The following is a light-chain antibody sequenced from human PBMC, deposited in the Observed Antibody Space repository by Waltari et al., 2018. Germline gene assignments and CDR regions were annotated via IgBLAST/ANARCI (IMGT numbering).Light chain of an antibody. J-gene: IGKJ2*01. V-gene: IGKV4-1*01. Sequence: DIVMTQSPDSLAVSLGERATIDCKSSLSVLYSSNDKEYLAWYQQKPGQPPKLLIYWASTRESGVPDRFSGSGSGTDFTLTISRLQAEDVAVYYCQQHYSTPPTFGQGTKLEIK. CDR3: QQHYSTPPT. CDR2: WAS. CDR1: LSVLYSSNDKEY.